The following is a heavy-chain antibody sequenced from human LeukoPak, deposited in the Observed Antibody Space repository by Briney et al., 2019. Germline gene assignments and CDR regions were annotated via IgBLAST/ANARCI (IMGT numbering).Heavy chain of an antibody. V-gene: IGHV3-53*01. CDR1: GFTVSSNY. CDR3: ARSRTAADFDY. D-gene: IGHD6-13*01. CDR2: IYSGGST. Sequence: GGSLRLSCAASGFTVSSNYMSWVRQAPGKGLEWVSVIYSGGSTYYADSVKGRFTISRDNSKNTLYLQMNSLRAEDTAVYYCARSRTAADFDYWGRGTLVTVSS. J-gene: IGHJ4*02.